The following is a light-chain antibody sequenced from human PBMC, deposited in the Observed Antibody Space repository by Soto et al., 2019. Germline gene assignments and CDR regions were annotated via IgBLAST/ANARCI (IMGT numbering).Light chain of an antibody. J-gene: IGKJ2*01. Sequence: EIVLTQSPGTLSLSPGETATLSCRASQNVISSYLAWYQQKPGQAPRLLIDGASSRATGIPDRFSGSGSGTDFTLTISRLEPEDFSVYYCHQYVSSPPYTFGQGTQLEIK. CDR2: GAS. V-gene: IGKV3-20*01. CDR3: HQYVSSPPYT. CDR1: QNVISSY.